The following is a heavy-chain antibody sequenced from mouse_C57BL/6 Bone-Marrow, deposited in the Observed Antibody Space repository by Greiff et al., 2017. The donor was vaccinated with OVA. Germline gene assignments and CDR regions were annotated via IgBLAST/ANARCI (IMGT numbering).Heavy chain of an antibody. CDR2: IDPANGNN. D-gene: IGHD1-3*01. CDR1: GFNIKNTY. CDR3: ASVNSGWCFDV. V-gene: IGHV14-3*01. Sequence: EVQLVESVAELVRPGASVKLSCTASGFNIKNTYMHWVKQRPEQGLEWIGRIDPANGNNKYAPKFQGKATITADTSSNTAYLQLSSLTSEDTAIYYCASVNSGWCFDVWGKGTPVTVSS. J-gene: IGHJ1*03.